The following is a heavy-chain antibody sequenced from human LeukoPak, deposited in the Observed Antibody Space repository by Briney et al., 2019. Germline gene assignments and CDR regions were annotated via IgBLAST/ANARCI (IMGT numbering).Heavy chain of an antibody. V-gene: IGHV1-8*01. CDR1: GYTFTSYD. CDR3: ARGKRDSAGYYYYYMDV. CDR2: MNPNSGNT. Sequence: ASVKVSCKASGYTFTSYDINWVRQATGQGLEWMGWMNPNSGNTGYAQKFPGRVTMTRNTSISTAYMELSSLRWEDTAVYYCARGKRDSAGYYYYYMDVWGKGTTVTVSS. D-gene: IGHD3-10*01. J-gene: IGHJ6*03.